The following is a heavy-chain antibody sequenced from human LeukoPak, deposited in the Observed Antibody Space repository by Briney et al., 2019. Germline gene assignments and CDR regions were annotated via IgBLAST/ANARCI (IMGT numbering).Heavy chain of an antibody. V-gene: IGHV1-69*01. D-gene: IGHD3-10*01. Sequence: SVKVSCKASGGTFSSYAISWVRQAPGQGLEWMGGIIPIFGTANYAQKFQGRVRITADESTSTAYMELSSLRSEDTAVYYCARDLPMVRGWDGMDVWGKGTTVTVSS. CDR1: GGTFSSYA. J-gene: IGHJ6*04. CDR2: IIPIFGTA. CDR3: ARDLPMVRGWDGMDV.